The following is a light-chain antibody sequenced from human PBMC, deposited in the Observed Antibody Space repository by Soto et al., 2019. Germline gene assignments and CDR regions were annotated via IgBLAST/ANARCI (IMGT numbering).Light chain of an antibody. CDR2: GVS. CDR3: QHYVYPQWT. J-gene: IGKJ1*01. Sequence: EIVLTQSPGTLSLSPGERGTLSCRASQTGSNSYLAWYQQKSGQTPRLLIYGVSTRATGTPDRFSGSGSGTEFTLTIRRLEPEDFAVYFCQHYVYPQWTFGPGNKVDIK. V-gene: IGKV3-20*01. CDR1: QTGSNSY.